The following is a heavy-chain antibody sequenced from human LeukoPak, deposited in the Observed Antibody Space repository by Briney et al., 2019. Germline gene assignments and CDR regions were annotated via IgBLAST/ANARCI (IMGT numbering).Heavy chain of an antibody. CDR3: ARMPAGSSTTNDY. CDR1: GYTFTGYY. Sequence: EASVKVSCKASGYTFTGYYMHWVRQAPGQGLEWMGRISPNSGGTNYAQKFQGRVTMTRDTSISTAYMELSRLRSDDTAAYYCARMPAGSSTTNDYWGQGTLVTVSS. V-gene: IGHV1-2*06. CDR2: ISPNSGGT. J-gene: IGHJ4*02. D-gene: IGHD2-2*01.